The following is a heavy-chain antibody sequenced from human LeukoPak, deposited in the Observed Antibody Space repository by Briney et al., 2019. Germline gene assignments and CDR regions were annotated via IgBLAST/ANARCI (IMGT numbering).Heavy chain of an antibody. Sequence: GGSLRLSCAASGFTFSNYDFHWVRQPTGEGLEWVSAIGTAGDTYYPDSVKGRFTISRDNSKNTLYLQMNSLRAEDTAVYYCAREGIQLWFGGVGDWFDPWGQGTLVTVSS. V-gene: IGHV3-13*04. J-gene: IGHJ5*02. CDR3: AREGIQLWFGGVGDWFDP. CDR2: IGTAGDT. CDR1: GFTFSNYD. D-gene: IGHD5-18*01.